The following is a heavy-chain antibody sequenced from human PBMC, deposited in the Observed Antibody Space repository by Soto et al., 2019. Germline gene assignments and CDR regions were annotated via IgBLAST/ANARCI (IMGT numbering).Heavy chain of an antibody. CDR1: GLTFSSHS. CDR3: ATDRNWLNF. J-gene: IGHJ4*02. D-gene: IGHD6-19*01. Sequence: EVQLVESGGGLVQPGGSLRLSCAVSGLTFSSHSMPWVRQAPGEGLEWVASIKPDGSESYYVDSVEGRFTLSRDNAKNSLYLEMNSLRADATAVYYCATDRNWLNFGGQGTLFTVS. CDR2: IKPDGSES. V-gene: IGHV3-7*01.